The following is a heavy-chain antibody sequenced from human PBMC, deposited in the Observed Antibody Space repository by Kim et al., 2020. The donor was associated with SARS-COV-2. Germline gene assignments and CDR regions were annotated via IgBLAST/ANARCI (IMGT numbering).Heavy chain of an antibody. J-gene: IGHJ4*02. V-gene: IGHV3-74*01. CDR3: GRRGDEYSGYAPDY. Sequence: GGSLRLSCAASGFTFSRYWMHWVRQAPGKGPVWVSRINGDGSSRTYEDSVKGRFTISRDNAKNTLFLDMNSPTAEDTSVYYCGRRGDEYSGYAPDYWGQGTLVNVSS. CDR1: GFTFSRYW. D-gene: IGHD5-12*01. CDR2: INGDGSSR.